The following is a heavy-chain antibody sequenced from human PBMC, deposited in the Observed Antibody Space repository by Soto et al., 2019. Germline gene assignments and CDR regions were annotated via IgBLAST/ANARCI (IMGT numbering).Heavy chain of an antibody. CDR2: INAGNGNT. CDR1: GYTFTSYA. CDR3: ARGRHQTTSNYYYYYMDV. J-gene: IGHJ6*03. D-gene: IGHD4-17*01. V-gene: IGHV1-3*01. Sequence: QVQLVQSGAEVKKPGASVKVSCKASGYTFTSYAMHWVRQAPGQRLEWMGWINAGNGNTKYSQKFQGRVTITRDTSASTAYMELSSLRSEDTAVYYCARGRHQTTSNYYYYYMDVWGKGTTVTVSS.